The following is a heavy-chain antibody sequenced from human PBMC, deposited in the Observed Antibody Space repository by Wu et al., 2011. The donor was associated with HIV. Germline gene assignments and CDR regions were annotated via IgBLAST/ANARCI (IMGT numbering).Heavy chain of an antibody. V-gene: IGHV1-46*01. CDR3: ATDPTIVGEG. CDR2: IIPMFNTA. CDR1: GYTFTNYY. Sequence: QVQLVQSGAEVKKPGASVKVSCKASGYTFTNYYMHWVRQAPGHALEWMGIIIPMFNTANYAQNFQSRLTLTADKSTSTAYMELSSLRSEDTAVYYCATDPTIVGEGWGQGTRVTVSS. J-gene: IGHJ1*01. D-gene: IGHD2/OR15-2a*01.